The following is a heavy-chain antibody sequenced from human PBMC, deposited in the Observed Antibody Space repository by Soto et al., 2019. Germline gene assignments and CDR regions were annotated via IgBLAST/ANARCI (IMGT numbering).Heavy chain of an antibody. CDR2: IYPGDSDT. D-gene: IGHD1-7*01. Sequence: GESLKISCKGSGYSFTSHWIGWVRQMPGKGLEWMGIIYPGDSDTRYSPSFQGQVTISADKSISTAYLQWSSLKASDTAMYYCARSITGTTMRYYYYGMDVWGQGTTVTVSS. J-gene: IGHJ6*02. CDR1: GYSFTSHW. V-gene: IGHV5-51*01. CDR3: ARSITGTTMRYYYYGMDV.